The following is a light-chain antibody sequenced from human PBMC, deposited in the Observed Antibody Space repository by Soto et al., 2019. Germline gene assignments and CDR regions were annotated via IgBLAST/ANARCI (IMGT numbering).Light chain of an antibody. Sequence: AIQMTQSPSSLSASVVDRVTITCRASQGIRNDLGWYQQRPGKAPKLLFHAASILHTGVPSRFSGSGSDTDFTLTISSLQPEDFATYYCLQDYNYPRTFGQGTKVDIK. J-gene: IGKJ1*01. CDR1: QGIRND. CDR2: AAS. CDR3: LQDYNYPRT. V-gene: IGKV1-6*01.